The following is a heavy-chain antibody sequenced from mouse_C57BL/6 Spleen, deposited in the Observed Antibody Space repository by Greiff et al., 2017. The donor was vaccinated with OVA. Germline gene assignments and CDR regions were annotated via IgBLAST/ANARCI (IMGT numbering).Heavy chain of an antibody. CDR1: GFTFSDYG. D-gene: IGHD1-1*01. Sequence: EVKLMESGGGLVKPGGSLKLSCAASGFTFSDYGMHWVRQAPEKGLEWVAYISSGSSTIYYADTVKGRFTISRDNAKNTLFLQMTSLRSEDTAMYYCARPGYYGSSYEGAMDYWGQGTSVTVSS. V-gene: IGHV5-17*01. J-gene: IGHJ4*01. CDR2: ISSGSSTI. CDR3: ARPGYYGSSYEGAMDY.